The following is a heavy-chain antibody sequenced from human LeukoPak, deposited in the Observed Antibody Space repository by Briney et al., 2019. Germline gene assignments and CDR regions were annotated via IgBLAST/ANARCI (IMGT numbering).Heavy chain of an antibody. Sequence: GGSLRLSCAASGLSLSDYPMHWVRQAPGKGLEWVTLIKYVGALVGGKASYAASVKGRFTISKDKSKNTLYLQMNSLRTEDTAVYRCATDRGWRTSGYYLYYFEYWGQGTLVTYSS. J-gene: IGHJ4*02. D-gene: IGHD3-3*01. CDR1: GLSLSDYP. CDR3: ATDRGWRTSGYYLYYFEY. V-gene: IGHV3-30-3*01. CDR2: IKYVGALVGGKA.